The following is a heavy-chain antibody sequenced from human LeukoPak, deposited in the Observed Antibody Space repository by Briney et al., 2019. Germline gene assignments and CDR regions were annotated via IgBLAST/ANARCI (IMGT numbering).Heavy chain of an antibody. D-gene: IGHD2/OR15-2a*01. CDR1: GFTFSSYW. CDR3: ARDLDRDIYAFLDY. V-gene: IGHV3-74*01. J-gene: IGHJ4*02. CDR2: VNSDGFST. Sequence: GGSQRLSCAASGFTFSSYWMHWVRQVPGRGLVWVSRVNSDGFSTSYADSVKGRFTISRDNAKNSLYLQMNSLRAEDTAVYYCARDLDRDIYAFLDYWGQGILVTVSS.